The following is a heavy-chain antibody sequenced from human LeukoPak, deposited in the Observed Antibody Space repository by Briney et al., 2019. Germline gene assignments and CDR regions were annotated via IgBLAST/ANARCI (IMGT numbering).Heavy chain of an antibody. J-gene: IGHJ4*02. CDR2: INPNTGGT. V-gene: IGHV1-2*02. CDR1: GYTFTGYY. Sequence: ASVKVSCKASGYTFTGYYMHWVRQAPGEGLEWMGWINPNTGGTKSAQKFQGRVTMTRDTSINTAYMELSSLISDDTAVFYCARAGSSWTIPFDYWGQGTLVTVSS. D-gene: IGHD6-13*01. CDR3: ARAGSSWTIPFDY.